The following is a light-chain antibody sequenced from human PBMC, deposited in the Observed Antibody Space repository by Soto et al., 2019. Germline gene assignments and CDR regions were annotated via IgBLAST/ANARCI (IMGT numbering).Light chain of an antibody. V-gene: IGLV3-21*04. Sequence: SYELTQPPSVSVPPGKTARITCGGNNIGSKSVHWYQQKPGQAPVLVIYYDSDRPSGIPERFSGSNSGNTATLTISRVEAGDEADYYCQVWDSSSDRDVVFGRGTKLTVL. J-gene: IGLJ2*01. CDR2: YDS. CDR1: NIGSKS. CDR3: QVWDSSSDRDVV.